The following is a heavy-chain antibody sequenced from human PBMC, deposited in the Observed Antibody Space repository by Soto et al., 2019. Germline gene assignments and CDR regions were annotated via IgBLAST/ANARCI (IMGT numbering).Heavy chain of an antibody. V-gene: IGHV1-18*01. CDR1: GYTFTSYG. CDR3: ASYDFWSGPPPAYYYMDV. J-gene: IGHJ6*03. CDR2: ISANNGNT. Sequence: ASVKVSCKASGYTFTSYGISWVRQAPGQGLEWMGWISANNGNTNYARKLQGRVTITTDKSTSTAYMELSSLRSEDTAVYYCASYDFWSGPPPAYYYMDVWGKGTTVTVSS. D-gene: IGHD3-3*01.